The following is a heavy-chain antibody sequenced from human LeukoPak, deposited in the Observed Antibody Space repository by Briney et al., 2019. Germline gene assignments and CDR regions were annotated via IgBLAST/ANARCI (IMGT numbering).Heavy chain of an antibody. J-gene: IGHJ4*02. D-gene: IGHD7-27*01. Sequence: VASVKVSCKVSGYTFIGYYMQWVRQAPGQGLEWMGWINPNSGGTNYAQKFQGRVTMTRDTSISTAYMELSRLTSDDTAVYYCARDNWGGMDDDYWGQGTLVTVSS. CDR2: INPNSGGT. CDR1: GYTFIGYY. CDR3: ARDNWGGMDDDY. V-gene: IGHV1-2*02.